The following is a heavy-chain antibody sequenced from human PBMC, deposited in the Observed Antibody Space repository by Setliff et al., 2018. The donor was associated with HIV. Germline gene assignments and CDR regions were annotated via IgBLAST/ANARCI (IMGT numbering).Heavy chain of an antibody. V-gene: IGHV7-4-1*02. CDR3: ARGCNGGNCYHGSGWFDP. Sequence: ASVKVSCKASGYSFADYAMNWVRQAPGQGLEWMGWINTNTGNPTYAQGFTGRFVFSLDTSVSTAYLQISSLKAEDTAMYYCARGCNGGNCYHGSGWFDPWGQGTLVTVSS. CDR1: GYSFADYA. CDR2: INTNTGNP. D-gene: IGHD2-15*01. J-gene: IGHJ5*02.